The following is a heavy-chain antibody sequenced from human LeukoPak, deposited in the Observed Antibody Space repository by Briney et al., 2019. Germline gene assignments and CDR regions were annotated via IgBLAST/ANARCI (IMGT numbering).Heavy chain of an antibody. CDR3: ARGKGYYYYYYMDV. V-gene: IGHV4-34*01. CDR2: INHSGST. J-gene: IGHJ6*03. Sequence: SETLSLTCAVYGGSFSGYYWSWIRQPPGKGLEWIGEINHSGSTNYNPSLKSRVTISVDTSKNQFSLKLSSVTAAGTAVYYCARGKGYYYYYYMDVWGKGTTVTVSS. CDR1: GGSFSGYY.